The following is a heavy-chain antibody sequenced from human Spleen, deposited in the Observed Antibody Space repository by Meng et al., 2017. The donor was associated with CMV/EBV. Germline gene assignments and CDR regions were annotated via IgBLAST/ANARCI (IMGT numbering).Heavy chain of an antibody. CDR2: IFTSGST. Sequence: PVLRTPSAALSLPVIVSGDSLGAFCVTWIRQPAGKGMEWIGHIFTSGSTNYNPSLKSRVTMSIDPFKNQFSLKLSSVTAADTAVYYCARVGVGVVGATRSEGWFDPWGQGTLVTVSS. V-gene: IGHV4-4*07. CDR1: GDSLGAFC. J-gene: IGHJ5*02. D-gene: IGHD1-26*01. CDR3: ARVGVGVVGATRSEGWFDP.